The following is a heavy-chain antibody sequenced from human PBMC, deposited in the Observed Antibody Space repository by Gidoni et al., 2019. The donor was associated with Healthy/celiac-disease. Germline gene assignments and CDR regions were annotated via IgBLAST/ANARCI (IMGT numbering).Heavy chain of an antibody. J-gene: IGHJ6*02. CDR2: ISGSGGST. V-gene: IGHV3-23*04. Sequence: EVQLVESGGGLVQPGGSLRLSCAASGLTFSGYAMSWVRQAPGKGLEWVSAISGSGGSTYYADSVKGRFTISRDNSKNTLYLQMNSLRAEDTAVYYCANAFYYYYGMDVWGQGTTVTVSS. CDR1: GLTFSGYA. CDR3: ANAFYYYYGMDV.